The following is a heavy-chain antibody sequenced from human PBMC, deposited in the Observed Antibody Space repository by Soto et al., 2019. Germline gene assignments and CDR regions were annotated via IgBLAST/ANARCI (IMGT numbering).Heavy chain of an antibody. CDR3: AGGSYYVGAFDI. Sequence: PSETLSLTCAVSGGPISSGGYSWSWIRQPPGKGLEWIGYIYHSGSTYYNPSLKSRVTISVDRSKNQFSLKLSSVTAADTAVYYCAGGSYYVGAFDIWGQGTMVTVS. CDR2: IYHSGST. V-gene: IGHV4-30-2*01. D-gene: IGHD1-26*01. CDR1: GGPISSGGYS. J-gene: IGHJ3*02.